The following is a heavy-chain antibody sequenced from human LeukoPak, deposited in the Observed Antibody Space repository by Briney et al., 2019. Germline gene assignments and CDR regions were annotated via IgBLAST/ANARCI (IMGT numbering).Heavy chain of an antibody. CDR3: AKDMDDYYDSSGYLLDY. Sequence: GRSLRLSCAASGFTFDDYAMHWVRQAPGKGLEWVSGISWNSGSIGYADSVKGRFTISRDNAKNSLYLQMNSLRAEDTALYYCAKDMDDYYDSSGYLLDYWGQGTLVTVSS. CDR1: GFTFDDYA. D-gene: IGHD3-22*01. J-gene: IGHJ4*02. V-gene: IGHV3-9*01. CDR2: ISWNSGSI.